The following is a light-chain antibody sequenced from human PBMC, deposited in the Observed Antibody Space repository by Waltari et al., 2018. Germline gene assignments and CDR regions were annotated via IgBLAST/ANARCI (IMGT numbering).Light chain of an antibody. J-gene: IGKJ3*01. CDR3: QQLESYAFT. V-gene: IGKV1-9*01. CDR1: QGIASF. CDR2: PAS. Sequence: DIQLTQSPPLLSASVGDRVTITCRASQGIASFLAWYQQKPGKAPKLLIYPASILQSGVPSRFSGSGSGTEFSLPISSLQPEDFATYYCQQLESYAFTFGPGTKVDIK.